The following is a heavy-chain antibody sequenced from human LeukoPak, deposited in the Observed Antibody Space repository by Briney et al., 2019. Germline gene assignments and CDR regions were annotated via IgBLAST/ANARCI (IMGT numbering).Heavy chain of an antibody. J-gene: IGHJ5*02. D-gene: IGHD2-2*01. V-gene: IGHV3-23*01. Sequence: GGSLRLSCGASGFTFSSYAMSWVRQAPGKGLEWVSAISGSGGSTYYADSVKGRFTISRDDSKNTLHLQMNSLRAEDTAVYYCAKDDRRYCSSTSCLDSFDPWGQGTLVTVSS. CDR2: ISGSGGST. CDR1: GFTFSSYA. CDR3: AKDDRRYCSSTSCLDSFDP.